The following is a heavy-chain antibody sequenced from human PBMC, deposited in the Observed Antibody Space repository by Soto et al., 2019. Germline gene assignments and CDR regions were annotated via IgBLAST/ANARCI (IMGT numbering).Heavy chain of an antibody. J-gene: IGHJ6*02. CDR1: DDSISSGGYY. Sequence: TSETLSLTCTVSDDSISSGGYYWSWIRQHPGKGLEWIGYIYGTGNMYYKSSLKSRLTFSVDTSKNQFSLKLSSVTAADTAVYYCARNIAGLRVLEWSAYAMDVWGQGTTVTVSS. CDR2: IYGTGNM. CDR3: ARNIAGLRVLEWSAYAMDV. D-gene: IGHD3-3*01. V-gene: IGHV4-31*03.